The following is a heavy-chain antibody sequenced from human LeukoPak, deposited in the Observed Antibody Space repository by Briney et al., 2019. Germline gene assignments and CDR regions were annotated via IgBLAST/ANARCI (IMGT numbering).Heavy chain of an antibody. D-gene: IGHD5-24*01. J-gene: IGHJ4*02. CDR3: VRDFPTKSLRHFEY. V-gene: IGHV1-24*01. CDR1: GYTLTELS. Sequence: ASVKVSCKVSGYTLTELSMHWVRQAPGKGLEWMGGFDPEDGETIYAQKFQGRVTLTTDTSTSTAYMEMRSLTSDDTAVHYCVRDFPTKSLRHFEYWGQGTLVTVSS. CDR2: FDPEDGET.